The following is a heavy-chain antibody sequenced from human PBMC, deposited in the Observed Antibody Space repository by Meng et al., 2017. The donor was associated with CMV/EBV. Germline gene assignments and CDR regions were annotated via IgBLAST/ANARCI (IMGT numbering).Heavy chain of an antibody. CDR3: ARVGGGVVPAAIVTTNYYYYGKDV. Sequence: GGSLRLSCAASGFTFSSYSMNWVRQAPGKGLEWVSSISSSSSYIYYADSVKGRFTISRDNAKNSLYLQMNSLRAEDTAVYYCARVGGGVVPAAIVTTNYYYYGKDVWGQGTTVTVSS. J-gene: IGHJ6*02. V-gene: IGHV3-21*01. D-gene: IGHD2-2*01. CDR1: GFTFSSYS. CDR2: ISSSSSYI.